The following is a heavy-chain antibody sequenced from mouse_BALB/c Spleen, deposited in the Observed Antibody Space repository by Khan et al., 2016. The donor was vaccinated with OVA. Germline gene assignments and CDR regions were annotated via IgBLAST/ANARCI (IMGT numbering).Heavy chain of an antibody. Sequence: QVQLQQSGAELMKPGASVKISCKATGYTFSSYWIEWVKQRPGHGLEWIGEILPGIGSTDYNEKFKGKATFTADTSSNTAYMQLSSLTSEDSAVYYCARKGMYYYGNYIYAMDYWGQGTSVTVSS. CDR2: ILPGIGST. CDR1: GYTFSSYW. D-gene: IGHD2-1*01. CDR3: ARKGMYYYGNYIYAMDY. V-gene: IGHV1-9*01. J-gene: IGHJ4*01.